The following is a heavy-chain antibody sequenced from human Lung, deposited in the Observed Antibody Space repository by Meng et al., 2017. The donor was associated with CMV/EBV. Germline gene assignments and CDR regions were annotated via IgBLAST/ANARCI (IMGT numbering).Heavy chain of an antibody. CDR3: AKDMIAATGVGYRYYYYAMDV. J-gene: IGHJ6*02. CDR1: GFXFDDYA. D-gene: IGHD6-13*01. Sequence: GGSXRLXCVASGFXFDDYAMHWVRQAPGKGLEWVSGISWNHGNIAYADSVKGRFTISRDNRKNSLYLQMNSLRPEDTAVYYCAKDMIAATGVGYRYYYYAMDVXGQGXTVTVSS. CDR2: ISWNHGNI. V-gene: IGHV3-9*01.